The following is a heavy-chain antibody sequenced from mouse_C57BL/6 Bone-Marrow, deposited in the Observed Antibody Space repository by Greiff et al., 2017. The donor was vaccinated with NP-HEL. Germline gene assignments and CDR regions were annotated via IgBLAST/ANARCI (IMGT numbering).Heavy chain of an antibody. D-gene: IGHD1-1*01. V-gene: IGHV1-15*01. CDR1: GYTFTDYE. J-gene: IGHJ1*03. Sequence: VQLQQSGAELVRPGASVTLSCKASGYTFTDYEMHWVKQTPVHGLEWIGAIDPETGGTAYNQKFKGKAILTADKSSSTAYMELRSLTSEDSAVDYCTRSTTVVHWYFDVWGTGTTVTVSS. CDR3: TRSTTVVHWYFDV. CDR2: IDPETGGT.